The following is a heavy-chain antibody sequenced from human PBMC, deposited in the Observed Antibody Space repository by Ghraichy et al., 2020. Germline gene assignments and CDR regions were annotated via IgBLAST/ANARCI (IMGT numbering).Heavy chain of an antibody. CDR3: ARGGYISRWFDP. D-gene: IGHD2-2*02. CDR1: GGSVSSGSYF. J-gene: IGHJ5*02. CDR2: IYYSGSS. V-gene: IGHV4-61*01. Sequence: SQTLSLTCTVSGGSVSSGSYFWSWIRHPPGRRLEWIGHIYYSGSSAYNPSLKSRVTISTDTSKNQFSLKLSSVTAADTALYYCARGGYISRWFDPWGQGTLFTVSS.